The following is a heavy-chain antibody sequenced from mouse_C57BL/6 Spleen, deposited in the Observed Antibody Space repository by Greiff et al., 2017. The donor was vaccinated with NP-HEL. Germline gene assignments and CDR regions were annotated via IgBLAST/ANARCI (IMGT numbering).Heavy chain of an antibody. J-gene: IGHJ2*01. D-gene: IGHD2-4*01. Sequence: QVQLQQPGAELVKPGASVKMSCKASGYTFTSYWITWVKQRPGQGLEWIGDIYPGSGSTNYNEKFKSKATLPVDTSSSTAYMQLSSLTSEVSAVYYCASNSLYYDYANCYWGQGTTLTVSS. V-gene: IGHV1-55*01. CDR2: IYPGSGST. CDR3: ASNSLYYDYANCY. CDR1: GYTFTSYW.